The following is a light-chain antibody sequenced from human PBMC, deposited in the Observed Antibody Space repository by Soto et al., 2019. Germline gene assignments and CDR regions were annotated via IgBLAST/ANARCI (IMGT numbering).Light chain of an antibody. CDR3: AAWDDSLSGYV. CDR1: SSNTGSNY. CDR2: RNN. V-gene: IGLV1-47*01. Sequence: QAVLTQPPSASGTPGQRVTISCSGSSSNTGSNYVYWYQQLPGTAPKLLIYRNNQRPSGVPDRFSGSKSGTSASLAISGLRSEDEADYYCAAWDDSLSGYVFGTGTQLTVL. J-gene: IGLJ1*01.